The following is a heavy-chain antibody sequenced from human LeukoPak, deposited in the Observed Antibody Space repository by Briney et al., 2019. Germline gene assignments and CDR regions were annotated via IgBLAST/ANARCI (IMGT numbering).Heavy chain of an antibody. Sequence: ASVKVSCKASGYTFTGYYMHWVRQAPGQGLEWMGRINPDSGDTIFAQRFQGRVTMSRDTSITTAYMEVSRLRPDDTAVYFCARDQGRLSTSWYTGYWGQGTQVTVSS. CDR1: GYTFTGYY. CDR2: INPDSGDT. CDR3: ARDQGRLSTSWYTGY. J-gene: IGHJ4*02. V-gene: IGHV1-2*06. D-gene: IGHD6-13*01.